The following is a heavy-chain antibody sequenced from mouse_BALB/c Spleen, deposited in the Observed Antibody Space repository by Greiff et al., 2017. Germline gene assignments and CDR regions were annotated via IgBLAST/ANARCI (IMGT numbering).Heavy chain of an antibody. D-gene: IGHD1-1*02. V-gene: IGHV2-6-7*01. CDR1: GFSLTGYG. CDR2: IWGDGST. Sequence: VKLLESGPGLVAPSQTLSITCTVSGFSLTGYGVNWVRQPPGKGLEWLGMIWGDGSTDYNSALKSRLSISKDNSKSQVFLQMKRLQTDDTARYYCARKGSGRYGYAMDYWGQGTSVTVSS. CDR3: ARKGSGRYGYAMDY. J-gene: IGHJ4*01.